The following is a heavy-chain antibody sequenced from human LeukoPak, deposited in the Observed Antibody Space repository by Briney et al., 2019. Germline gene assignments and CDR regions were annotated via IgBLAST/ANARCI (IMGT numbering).Heavy chain of an antibody. CDR3: ARDGGYSGYDYIDY. Sequence: PGGSLRLSCAASGFTFSSHSMNWVRQAPGKGLEWVSSISSSSSYIYYADSVKGRFTISRDNAKNSLYLQMNSLRAEDTAVYYCARDGGYSGYDYIDYWGQGTLVTVSS. V-gene: IGHV3-21*01. J-gene: IGHJ4*02. CDR1: GFTFSSHS. D-gene: IGHD5-12*01. CDR2: ISSSSSYI.